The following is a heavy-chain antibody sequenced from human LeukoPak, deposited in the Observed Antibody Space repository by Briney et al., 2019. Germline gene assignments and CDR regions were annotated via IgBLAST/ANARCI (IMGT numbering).Heavy chain of an antibody. J-gene: IGHJ5*02. CDR2: ISSSSSYI. CDR1: GFTSSSYS. Sequence: PGGSLRLSCAASGFTSSSYSMTWVRQAPVKGLEWVSSISSSSSYIYYADSVKGRFTISRDNAKNSLYLQMNSLRAEDTAVYYCASSGGGTIFGVLNWFDPWGQGTLVTVSS. CDR3: ASSGGGTIFGVLNWFDP. D-gene: IGHD3-3*01. V-gene: IGHV3-21*01.